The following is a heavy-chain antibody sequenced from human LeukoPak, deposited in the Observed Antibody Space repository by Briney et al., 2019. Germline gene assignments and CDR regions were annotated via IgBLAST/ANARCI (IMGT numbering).Heavy chain of an antibody. D-gene: IGHD7-27*01. Sequence: SETLSLTCTVSGGSISSGGYYWSWIRQPPGKGLEWIGYIYHSGSTYYNPSLKSRVTISVDRSKNQFSLKLSSATAADTAVYYCAASTGEVAPDAFDIWGQGTMVTVSS. CDR3: AASTGEVAPDAFDI. CDR1: GGSISSGGYY. V-gene: IGHV4-30-2*01. CDR2: IYHSGST. J-gene: IGHJ3*02.